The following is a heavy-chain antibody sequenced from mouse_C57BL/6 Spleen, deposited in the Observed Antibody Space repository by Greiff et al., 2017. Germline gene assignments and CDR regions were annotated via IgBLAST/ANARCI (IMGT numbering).Heavy chain of an antibody. J-gene: IGHJ2*01. V-gene: IGHV1-20*01. Sequence: VQLQQSGPELVKPGDSVKISCKASGYSFTGYFMNWVMQSHGKSLEWIGRINPYNGDTFYNQKFKGKATLTVDKSSSTAHMELRRLTSEDSAVYYSAKVGGNYVGYYFDYWGQGTTLTVSS. D-gene: IGHD2-1*01. CDR2: INPYNGDT. CDR3: AKVGGNYVGYYFDY. CDR1: GYSFTGYF.